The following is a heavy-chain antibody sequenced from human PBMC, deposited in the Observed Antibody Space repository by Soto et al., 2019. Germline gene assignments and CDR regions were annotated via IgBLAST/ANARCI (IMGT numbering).Heavy chain of an antibody. D-gene: IGHD4-17*01. CDR3: AADVGGYIYGLARH. V-gene: IGHV1-46*02. CDR2: VNPNGGVR. J-gene: IGHJ4*02. Sequence: GPVKVSCKTSGDSLNTFYIHWGGQGPGQGLEWLGTVNPNGGVRDYGRDFQGRVIMGVDLSPSTAYMELASLRPEDTAVYYCAADVGGYIYGLARHWGPGTLVTVSS. CDR1: GDSLNTFY.